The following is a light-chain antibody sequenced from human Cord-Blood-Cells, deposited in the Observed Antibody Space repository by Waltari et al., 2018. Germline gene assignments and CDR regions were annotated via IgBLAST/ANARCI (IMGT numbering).Light chain of an antibody. V-gene: IGLV2-14*03. CDR2: DVS. CDR3: SSYTSSSTNWV. J-gene: IGLJ3*02. Sequence: QSALTQPASVSGSPGQSITISCTGTSSDVGGYNYVSWYKQHPGKAPKLMIYDVSNRPSGVSNRFSGSKSGNTASLTISGLQAEDEADYYCSSYTSSSTNWVFGGGTKLTVL. CDR1: SSDVGGYNY.